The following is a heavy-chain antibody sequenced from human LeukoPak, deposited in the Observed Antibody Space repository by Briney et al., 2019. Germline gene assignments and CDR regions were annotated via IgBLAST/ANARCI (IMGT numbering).Heavy chain of an antibody. Sequence: PSETLSLTCTVSGGSISSYYWSWIRQPPGKGLEWIGYIYYSGSTNYNPSLKSRVTISVDTSKNQFSLKLSSVTAADTAVYYCARGPTVPLWYYMDVWGKGTTVTVSS. CDR1: GGSISSYY. CDR2: IYYSGST. CDR3: ARGPTVPLWYYMDV. V-gene: IGHV4-59*08. D-gene: IGHD4-11*01. J-gene: IGHJ6*03.